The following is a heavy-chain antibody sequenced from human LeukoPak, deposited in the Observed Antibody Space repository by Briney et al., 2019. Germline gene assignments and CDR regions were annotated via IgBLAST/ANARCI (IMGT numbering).Heavy chain of an antibody. J-gene: IGHJ4*02. D-gene: IGHD3-10*01. CDR1: GDSISSTNYY. CDR2: IYYSGST. CDR3: ARLSGSGSYSQFDY. Sequence: SETLSLTCTVSGDSISSTNYYWGWIRQPPGKGLEWIGSIYYSGSTYYNPSLKSRVTISVDTSKNQFSLKLSSVTAADTAVYYCARLSGSGSYSQFDYWGQGTLVTVSS. V-gene: IGHV4-39*01.